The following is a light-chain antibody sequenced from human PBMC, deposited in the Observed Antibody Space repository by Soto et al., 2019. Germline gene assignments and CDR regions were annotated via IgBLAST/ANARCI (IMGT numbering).Light chain of an antibody. J-gene: IGKJ1*01. CDR3: QQTYRGRT. CDR1: QTISSH. CDR2: AVS. Sequence: DIEMTQSPSSLSASVGDRVIITCRASQTISSHLNWYQQKPGKAPKLVIYAVSGLQRGVASRFSGSGSESEFTLTISSLQPEDIATYYCQQTYRGRTFGRWTKVEVK. V-gene: IGKV1-39*01.